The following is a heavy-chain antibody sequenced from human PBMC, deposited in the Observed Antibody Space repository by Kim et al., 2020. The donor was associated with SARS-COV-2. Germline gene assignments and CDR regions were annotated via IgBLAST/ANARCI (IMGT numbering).Heavy chain of an antibody. Sequence: SETLSLTCTVSGGSISSSSYYWGWIRQPPGKGLEWIGSIYYSGSTYYNPSLKSRVTISVDTSKNQFSLKLSSVTAADTAVYYCARRQTGTTYDFDYWGQGTLVTVSS. CDR2: IYYSGST. J-gene: IGHJ4*02. CDR1: GGSISSSSYY. CDR3: ARRQTGTTYDFDY. D-gene: IGHD1-7*01. V-gene: IGHV4-39*01.